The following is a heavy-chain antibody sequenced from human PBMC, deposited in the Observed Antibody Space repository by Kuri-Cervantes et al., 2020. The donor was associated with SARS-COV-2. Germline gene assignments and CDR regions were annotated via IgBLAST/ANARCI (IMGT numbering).Heavy chain of an antibody. CDR2: IIPIFGTA. CDR3: ARGLLGPDYDFWSGYRNNWFDP. D-gene: IGHD3-3*01. CDR1: GGTFSSYA. V-gene: IGHV1-69*13. Sequence: SVKVSCKASGGTFSSYAISWVRQAPGQGLEWMGGIIPIFGTANYAQKFQGRVTITADESTSTAYMELSSLRSEDTAVYYCARGLLGPDYDFWSGYRNNWFDPWGQGTRVTVSS. J-gene: IGHJ5*02.